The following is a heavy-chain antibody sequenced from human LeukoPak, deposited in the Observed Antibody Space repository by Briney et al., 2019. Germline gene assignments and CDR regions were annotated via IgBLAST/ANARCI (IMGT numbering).Heavy chain of an antibody. Sequence: PGGSLRLSCAASGFTFSSYSMNWVRQAPGQGLEWVSSIGVSNNYIYYAHSLKGRFTVSRDNAKNSLYLQMNSLRAEDTAVYYCARDVGATVFDYWGQGTLVTVSS. V-gene: IGHV3-21*01. CDR2: IGVSNNYI. D-gene: IGHD1-26*01. J-gene: IGHJ4*02. CDR1: GFTFSSYS. CDR3: ARDVGATVFDY.